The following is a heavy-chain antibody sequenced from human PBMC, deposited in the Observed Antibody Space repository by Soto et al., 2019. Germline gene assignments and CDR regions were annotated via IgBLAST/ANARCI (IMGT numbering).Heavy chain of an antibody. Sequence: GSLRLSCAASGFTFSSYGMHWVHQAPGKGLEWVAVIWYDGSNKYYADSVKGRFTISRDNSKNTLYLQMNSLRAEDTAVYYCARDGYCSGGSCYSVPVFDYWGQGPLVTVSS. CDR2: IWYDGSNK. CDR3: ARDGYCSGGSCYSVPVFDY. V-gene: IGHV3-33*01. J-gene: IGHJ4*02. CDR1: GFTFSSYG. D-gene: IGHD2-15*01.